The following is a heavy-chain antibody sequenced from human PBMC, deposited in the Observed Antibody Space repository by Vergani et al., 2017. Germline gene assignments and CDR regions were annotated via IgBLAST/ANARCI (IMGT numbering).Heavy chain of an antibody. CDR3: ARVTAGYSSGWYYYYYGMDV. J-gene: IGHJ6*02. V-gene: IGHV4-34*01. Sequence: QVQLQQWGAGLLKPSETLSLTCAVYGGSFSGYYWSWIRQPPGKGLEWIGEINHSGSTNYNPSLKRRVTISVDTSKNQFSLKLSSVTAAYTAVYYCARVTAGYSSGWYYYYYGMDVWGQGTTVTVSS. CDR2: INHSGST. CDR1: GGSFSGYY. D-gene: IGHD6-19*01.